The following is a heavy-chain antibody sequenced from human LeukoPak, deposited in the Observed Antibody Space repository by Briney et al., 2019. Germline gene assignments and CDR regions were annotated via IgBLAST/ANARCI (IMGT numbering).Heavy chain of an antibody. CDR1: GFMFYDYS. Sequence: GGSLRLSCAASGFMFYDYSLHWVRPGPGKGLEWGSGICWDSDSIGYADSVKGRFTISRDNAKNSLYLQMNSLRAEDTAVYSCARDKTRGLGYSYSKSGNYFDYWGQGTLVTVSS. D-gene: IGHD5-18*01. CDR2: ICWDSDSI. CDR3: ARDKTRGLGYSYSKSGNYFDY. V-gene: IGHV3-9*01. J-gene: IGHJ4*02.